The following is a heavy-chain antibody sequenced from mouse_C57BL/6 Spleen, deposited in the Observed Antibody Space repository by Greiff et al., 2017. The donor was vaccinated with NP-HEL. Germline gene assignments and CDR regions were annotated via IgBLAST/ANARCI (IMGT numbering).Heavy chain of an antibody. Sequence: DVKLQESGAELVRPGASVKLSCTASGFNIQDDYMHWVKQRPEQGLEWIGWIDPENGDTAYASKFQGKATITADTSSNTAYLQLSSLTSEDTAVYYCKRLRGYWGQGTTLTVSS. CDR3: KRLRGY. V-gene: IGHV14-4*01. D-gene: IGHD2-2*01. CDR1: GFNIQDDY. CDR2: IDPENGDT. J-gene: IGHJ2*01.